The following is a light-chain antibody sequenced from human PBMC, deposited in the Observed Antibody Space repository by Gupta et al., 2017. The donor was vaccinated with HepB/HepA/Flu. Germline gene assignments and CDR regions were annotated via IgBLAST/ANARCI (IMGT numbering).Light chain of an antibody. CDR2: AAS. CDR1: QGISNY. CDR3: QKYNSAPWT. V-gene: IGKV1-27*01. Sequence: DIQMNQSQSSLSASVGDRVTITCRASQGISNYLAWYQQKPGKVPKLLIYAASTLQSGVPSRFSGSGSGTDFTLTISILQPEDVATYYCQKYNSAPWTFGQGTKVEIK. J-gene: IGKJ1*01.